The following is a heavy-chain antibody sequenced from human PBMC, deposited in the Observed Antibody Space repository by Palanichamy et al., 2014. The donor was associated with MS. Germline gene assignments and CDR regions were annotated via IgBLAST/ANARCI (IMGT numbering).Heavy chain of an antibody. CDR2: IYPSGST. D-gene: IGHD6-19*01. J-gene: IGHJ4*02. Sequence: QVRLQESGPGLVKPSQTLSLTCTVSGGSISSGIYYWTWIRQPAGKGLEWIGRIYPSGSTDYNPSLKSRVTISVDTSKNQFSLKLSSVTAADTAVYYCARDFRQWLAFDSWGQGTLVTVSS. V-gene: IGHV4-61*02. CDR3: ARDFRQWLAFDS. CDR1: GGSISSGIYY.